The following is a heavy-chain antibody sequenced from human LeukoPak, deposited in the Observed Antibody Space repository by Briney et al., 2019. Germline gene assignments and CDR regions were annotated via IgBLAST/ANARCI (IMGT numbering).Heavy chain of an antibody. CDR1: GFTFSSYE. V-gene: IGHV3-48*03. CDR2: ISSSGSTI. Sequence: GGSLRLSCAASGFTFSSYEMNWVRQAPGKGLEWVSYISSSGSTIYYADSVKGRFTISRDNAKNSLYLQMDSLRAEDTAVYYCARMPRCFGIFDYWGQGTLVTVSS. D-gene: IGHD3-9*01. J-gene: IGHJ4*02. CDR3: ARMPRCFGIFDY.